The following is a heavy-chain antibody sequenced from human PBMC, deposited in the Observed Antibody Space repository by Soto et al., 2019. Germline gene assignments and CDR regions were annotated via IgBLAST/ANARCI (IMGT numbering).Heavy chain of an antibody. CDR1: GGSISSGGYY. CDR2: IYYSGST. CDR3: ARVRSIGSGYYSYFDY. Sequence: PSETLSLTCTVSGGSISSGGYYWSWIRQHPGKGLEWIGYIYYSGSTYYNPSLKSRVTISVDTSKNQFSLKLSSVTAADTAVYYCARVRSIGSGYYSYFDYWGQGTLVTVS. D-gene: IGHD3-22*01. V-gene: IGHV4-31*03. J-gene: IGHJ4*02.